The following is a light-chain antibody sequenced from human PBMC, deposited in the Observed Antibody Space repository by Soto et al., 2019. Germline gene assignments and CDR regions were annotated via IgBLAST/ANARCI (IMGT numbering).Light chain of an antibody. CDR1: QSISTW. V-gene: IGKV1-5*03. CDR3: QQYDDYPLT. Sequence: NQVAQAPCTLSASVGDRVTITCRASQSISTWLAWYQQKPGKAPKLLIYEASSLESGVPSRFGGSGSGTEFTLTISSLQPDDFATYFCQQYDDYPLTFGGGTMV. J-gene: IGKJ4*01. CDR2: EAS.